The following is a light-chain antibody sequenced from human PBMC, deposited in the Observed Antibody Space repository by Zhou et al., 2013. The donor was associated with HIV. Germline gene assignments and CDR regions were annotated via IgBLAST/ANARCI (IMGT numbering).Light chain of an antibody. CDR3: QQSYSNPIT. Sequence: DIQMTQSPSSLSASVGDTVTITCRASQDIGTYVAWYQQRPGKAPKSLIYAASTLQTAVPSRFSGSGSATDFTLTISSLQPEDFAIYYCQQSYSNPITFGQGTRLEIK. J-gene: IGKJ5*01. V-gene: IGKV1-16*01. CDR2: AAS. CDR1: QDIGTY.